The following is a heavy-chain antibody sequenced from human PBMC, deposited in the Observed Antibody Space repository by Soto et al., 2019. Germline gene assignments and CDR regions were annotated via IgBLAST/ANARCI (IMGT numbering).Heavy chain of an antibody. CDR1: GFTFSSYA. CDR2: ISYDGSNK. CDR3: ARDLDTAMVTLDY. V-gene: IGHV3-30-3*01. Sequence: LRLSCAASGFTFSSYAMHWVRQAPGKGLEWVAVISYDGSNKYYADSVKGRFTISRDNSKNTLYLQMNSLRAEDTAVYYCARDLDTAMVTLDYWGQGTLVTVSS. J-gene: IGHJ4*02. D-gene: IGHD5-18*01.